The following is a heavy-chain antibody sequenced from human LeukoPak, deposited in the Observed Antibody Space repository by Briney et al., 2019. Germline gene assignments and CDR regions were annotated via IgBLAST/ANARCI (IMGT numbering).Heavy chain of an antibody. Sequence: GESLKISCKGGGYSFTNYWIGWVRQMPGKGLEWMGIIYPGDSDTRYSPSFQGQVTISADKSISTAYLQWSSLKASDTTMYYCARQWLPTNDAFDIWGQGTMVTVSS. CDR3: ARQWLPTNDAFDI. CDR2: IYPGDSDT. CDR1: GYSFTNYW. D-gene: IGHD6-19*01. J-gene: IGHJ3*02. V-gene: IGHV5-51*01.